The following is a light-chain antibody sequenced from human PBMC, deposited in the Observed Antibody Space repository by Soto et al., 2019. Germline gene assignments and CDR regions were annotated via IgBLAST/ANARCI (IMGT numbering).Light chain of an antibody. Sequence: SSLNHPPPLSRSPGQAVALSRSGTSKDVGSYNHVSWYQQAPGTAPKVMISEVSNRPSGVPDRFSGSKSGNTDSLTISGLQPEDEADYYCYSFTTSSTYVFGTGTKVTVL. V-gene: IGLV2-18*02. CDR1: SKDVGSYNH. CDR2: EVS. CDR3: YSFTTSSTYV. J-gene: IGLJ1*01.